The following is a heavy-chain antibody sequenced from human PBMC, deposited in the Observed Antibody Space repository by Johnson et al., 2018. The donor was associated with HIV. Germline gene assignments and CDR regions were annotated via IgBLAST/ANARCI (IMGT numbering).Heavy chain of an antibody. D-gene: IGHD3-3*01. CDR3: ARDRGVFWNNDYKGDAFDI. Sequence: EVQLVESGGGVVRPGGSLRLSCAASGFTFDDYGMSWVRQAPGKGLEWVSGINWNGGSTGYADSVKGRFTISRDSAKNSLYLQMNSLRAEDTALYYCARDRGVFWNNDYKGDAFDIWGQGTMVTVSS. V-gene: IGHV3-20*04. J-gene: IGHJ3*02. CDR1: GFTFDDYG. CDR2: INWNGGST.